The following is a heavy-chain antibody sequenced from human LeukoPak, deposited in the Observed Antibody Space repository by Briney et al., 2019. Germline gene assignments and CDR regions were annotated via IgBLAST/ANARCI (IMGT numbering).Heavy chain of an antibody. J-gene: IGHJ4*02. CDR2: ISGSGYTI. D-gene: IGHD2-21*01. V-gene: IGHV3-23*01. CDR3: AKDRCGAFCGGD. Sequence: GGSLRLSCAASGFTFSTYGMSWVRQAPGKGLEWVSSISGSGYTIDYADSVKGRFTISRGNSKNTLYLQLNSLRAEDTALYFCAKDRCGAFCGGDWGQGTLVTVSS. CDR1: GFTFSTYG.